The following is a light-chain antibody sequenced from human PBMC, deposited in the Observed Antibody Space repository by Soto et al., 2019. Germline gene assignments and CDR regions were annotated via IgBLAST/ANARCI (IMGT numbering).Light chain of an antibody. J-gene: IGKJ2*01. CDR2: GAS. CDR1: QSVSSN. CDR3: QQYGSSPYT. Sequence: EIVMTQSPATLSVSPGERATLSCRTSQSVSSNLAWYQQKPGQAPRLLIYGASTRATGIPARFSGSGSGTEFTLTITRLQSQDFDASNCQQYGSSPYTFGQGTKVDIK. V-gene: IGKV3-15*01.